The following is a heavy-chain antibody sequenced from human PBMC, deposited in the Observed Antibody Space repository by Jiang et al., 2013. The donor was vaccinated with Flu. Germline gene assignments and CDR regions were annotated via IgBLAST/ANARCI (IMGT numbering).Heavy chain of an antibody. CDR2: ISYDGSNK. CDR1: GFTFSSYA. J-gene: IGHJ4*02. CDR3: AREPFPLEGATSFPGY. D-gene: IGHD1-26*01. Sequence: GRSLRLSCAASGFTFSSYAMHWVRQAPGKGLEWVAVISYDGSNKYYADSVKGRFTISRDNSKNTLYLQMNSLRAEDTAVYYCAREPFPLEGATSFPGYWGQGTLVTVSS. V-gene: IGHV3-30-3*01.